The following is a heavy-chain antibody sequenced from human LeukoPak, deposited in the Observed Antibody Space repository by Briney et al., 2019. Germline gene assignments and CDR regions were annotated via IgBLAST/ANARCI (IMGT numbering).Heavy chain of an antibody. CDR3: ARDSLPIAAAGGPPDY. CDR2: INPNSGGT. J-gene: IGHJ4*02. CDR1: GYTFTGYY. Sequence: ASVKVSCKASGYTFTGYYMHWVRQAPGQGLEWMGRINPNSGGTNYAQKFQGRVTMTRDTSISTAYMEQSRLRSDDTAVYYCARDSLPIAAAGGPPDYWGQGTLVTVSS. D-gene: IGHD6-13*01. V-gene: IGHV1-2*06.